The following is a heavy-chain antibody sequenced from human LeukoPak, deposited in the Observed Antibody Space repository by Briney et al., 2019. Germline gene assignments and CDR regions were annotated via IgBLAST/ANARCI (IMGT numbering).Heavy chain of an antibody. Sequence: GGSLRLSCAASGFAVSSNYMSWVRQAPGKGLEWVSVIYSGGSTYYADSVKGRFTISRDNSKNTLYLQMNSLGAEDTAVYYCARGPISMVRGVKTRYYYYGMDVWGQGTTVTVSS. J-gene: IGHJ6*02. CDR3: ARGPISMVRGVKTRYYYYGMDV. V-gene: IGHV3-66*01. CDR2: IYSGGST. D-gene: IGHD3-10*01. CDR1: GFAVSSNY.